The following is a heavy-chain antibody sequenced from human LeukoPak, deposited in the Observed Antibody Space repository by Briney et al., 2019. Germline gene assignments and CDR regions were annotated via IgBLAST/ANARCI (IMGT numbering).Heavy chain of an antibody. V-gene: IGHV1-69*04. J-gene: IGHJ5*02. CDR1: GGTFSSYA. Sequence: SVTVSCKASGGTFSSYAISWVRQAPEQGLEWMGRIIPILGIANYAQKFQGRVTITADKSTSTAYMELSSLRSEDTAVYYCARVADIVVVPAATGNNWFDPWGQGTLVTVSS. D-gene: IGHD2-2*01. CDR2: IIPILGIA. CDR3: ARVADIVVVPAATGNNWFDP.